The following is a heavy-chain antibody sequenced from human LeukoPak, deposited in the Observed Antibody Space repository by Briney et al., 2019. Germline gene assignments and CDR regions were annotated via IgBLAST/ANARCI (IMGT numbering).Heavy chain of an antibody. CDR2: ISPHNGNT. Sequence: GASVKVSCKASGYAFTSYSISWVRQALGQGLEWMGWISPHNGNTKYAQNLQGRVTMTTDTSTSTAYMELRSLRSDDTAVYYCAREEGGDIMAPDYWGKGTLVTVSS. J-gene: IGHJ4*02. CDR1: GYAFTSYS. D-gene: IGHD5-12*01. V-gene: IGHV1-18*01. CDR3: AREEGGDIMAPDY.